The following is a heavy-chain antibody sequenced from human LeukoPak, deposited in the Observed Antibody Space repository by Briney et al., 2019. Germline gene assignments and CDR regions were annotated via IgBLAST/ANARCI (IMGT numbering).Heavy chain of an antibody. J-gene: IGHJ4*02. CDR2: IYPADSDA. D-gene: IGHD2-15*01. CDR1: GYTFTTYW. Sequence: GESLKISCKASGYTFTTYWIGWVRQMPGKGLEWMGIIYPADSDARYSPSFQGQVTISADTSISTAYLQWSSLKASDTAMYYCARSRSGDLDYWGQGTLVIVSS. CDR3: ARSRSGDLDY. V-gene: IGHV5-51*01.